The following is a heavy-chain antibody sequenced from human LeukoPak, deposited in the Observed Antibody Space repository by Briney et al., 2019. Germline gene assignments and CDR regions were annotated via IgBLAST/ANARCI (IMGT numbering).Heavy chain of an antibody. CDR3: VRDFYCHNGACFDF. Sequence: GGSLRLSCAASGFTFSSYSMNWVRQAPGKGLEWVSSISSSSSYINYADSVRGRFTISRDNGRTSLSLQMTSLRAEDTAVYYCVRDFYCHNGACFDFWGQGTLVTVSS. CDR1: GFTFSSYS. J-gene: IGHJ4*02. CDR2: ISSSSSYI. D-gene: IGHD2-8*01. V-gene: IGHV3-21*01.